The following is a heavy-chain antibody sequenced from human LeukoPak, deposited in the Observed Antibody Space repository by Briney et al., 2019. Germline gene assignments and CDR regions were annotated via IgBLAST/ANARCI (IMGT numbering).Heavy chain of an antibody. Sequence: SETLSLTCTVSGGSVSSGSYYWSWIRQPPGKGLEWIGYIYYSGSTNYNPSLKSRVTISVDTSKNQFSLKLSSVTAADTAVYYCAKTSYANDAFDIWGQGTMVTVSS. J-gene: IGHJ3*02. CDR2: IYYSGST. CDR3: AKTSYANDAFDI. V-gene: IGHV4-61*01. D-gene: IGHD1-26*01. CDR1: GGSVSSGSYY.